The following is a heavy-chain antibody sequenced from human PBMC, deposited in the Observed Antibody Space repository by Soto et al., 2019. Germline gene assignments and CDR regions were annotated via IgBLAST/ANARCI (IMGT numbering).Heavy chain of an antibody. CDR2: TYYRSKWHY. J-gene: IGHJ6*02. Sequence: SQTLSLTCAISGDSVSSNSAAWNWIRQSPSRGLEWLGRTYYRSKWHYDYAVSVRGRIIINPDTSKNQFSLQMNSVTPDDTAVYYCASMKYICSSFSLAHFGLYFWGQGTTVTV. V-gene: IGHV6-1*01. CDR1: GDSVSSNSAA. CDR3: ASMKYICSSFSLAHFGLYF. D-gene: IGHD6-6*01.